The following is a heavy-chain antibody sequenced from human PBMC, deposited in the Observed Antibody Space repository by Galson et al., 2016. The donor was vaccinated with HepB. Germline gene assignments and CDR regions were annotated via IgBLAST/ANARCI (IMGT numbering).Heavy chain of an antibody. CDR1: GFTFNSFA. Sequence: SLRLSCAASGFTFNSFAMHWVRQAPGKGLEWMTLISYDGSTQYYADSVKGRFTISRDNSKNTLYLHMNTVKPDETAVYYCARSSWFRESFHPLDFWGQGTPVTVSA. D-gene: IGHD3-10*01. CDR2: ISYDGSTQ. CDR3: ARSSWFRESFHPLDF. J-gene: IGHJ4*02. V-gene: IGHV3-30*03.